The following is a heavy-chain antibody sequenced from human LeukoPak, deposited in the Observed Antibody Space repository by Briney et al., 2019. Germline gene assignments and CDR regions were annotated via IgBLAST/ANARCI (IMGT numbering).Heavy chain of an antibody. CDR3: ARYCSSTSCPVRYYYYYYMDV. V-gene: IGHV1-69*13. J-gene: IGHJ6*03. CDR1: GGTFSSYA. Sequence: SVKVSCKASGGTFSSYAISWVRQAPGQGLEWMGGIIPIFGTANYAQKFQGRVTITADESTSTAYMELSSLRSEDTAVYYCARYCSSTSCPVRYYYYYYMDVWGKGTTVTVSS. D-gene: IGHD2-2*01. CDR2: IIPIFGTA.